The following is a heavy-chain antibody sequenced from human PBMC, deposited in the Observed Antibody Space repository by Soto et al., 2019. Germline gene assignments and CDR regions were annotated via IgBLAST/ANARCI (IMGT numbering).Heavy chain of an antibody. J-gene: IGHJ1*01. CDR1: GGSISSYY. D-gene: IGHD4-17*01. V-gene: IGHV4-59*01. CDR2: IYYSGST. CDR3: ARSRTTVTPSGFQH. Sequence: SETLSLTCTVSGGSISSYYWSWIRQPPGKGLEWIGYIYYSGSTNYNPSLKSRVTTSVDTSKNQFSLKLSSVTAADTAVYYCARSRTTVTPSGFQHWGQGTLVTVS.